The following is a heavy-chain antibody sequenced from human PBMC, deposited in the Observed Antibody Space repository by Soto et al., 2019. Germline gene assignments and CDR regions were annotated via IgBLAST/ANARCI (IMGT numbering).Heavy chain of an antibody. J-gene: IGHJ4*02. D-gene: IGHD6-13*01. CDR1: GFTFSSYA. CDR2: ISGSGGST. CDR3: ARPSSSWWGDFDY. V-gene: IGHV3-23*01. Sequence: GGSLRLSCAASGFTFSSYAMSWVRQAPGKGLEWVSAISGSGGSTYYADSMKGRFTISRDNSKNTLYLQMNSLRAEDTAVYYCARPSSSWWGDFDYWGQGTLVTVSS.